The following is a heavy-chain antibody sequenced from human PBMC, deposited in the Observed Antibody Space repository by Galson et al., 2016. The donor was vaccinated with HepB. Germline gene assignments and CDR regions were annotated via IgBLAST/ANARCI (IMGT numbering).Heavy chain of an antibody. CDR1: GFTFGAYT. CDR3: ARDRGYWGMDV. J-gene: IGHJ6*02. Sequence: SLRLSCPASGFTFGAYTMNWVRHSPGKGLAWLSTASSDSLHTYYAYAVGGRFPVSRDNVNTALFLQMNSLIADDAGAYCGARDRGYWGMDVWGQGTTVTISS. V-gene: IGHV3-21*03. CDR2: ASSDSLHT. D-gene: IGHD6-25*01.